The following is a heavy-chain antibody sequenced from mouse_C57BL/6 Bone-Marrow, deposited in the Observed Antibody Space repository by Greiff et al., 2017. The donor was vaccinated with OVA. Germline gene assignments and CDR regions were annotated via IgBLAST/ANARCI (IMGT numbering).Heavy chain of an antibody. Sequence: VQLQQPGAELVMPGASVKLSCKASGYTFTTHCMHWVKQRPGQGLEWIGEIDPSDSYTNYNQKFKGKSTLTVDKSSSTAYMQLSSLTSEDSAVYYCARSITTVVATRYFDYWGQGTTLTVSS. CDR3: ARSITTVVATRYFDY. V-gene: IGHV1-69*01. CDR1: GYTFTTHC. J-gene: IGHJ2*01. CDR2: IDPSDSYT. D-gene: IGHD1-1*01.